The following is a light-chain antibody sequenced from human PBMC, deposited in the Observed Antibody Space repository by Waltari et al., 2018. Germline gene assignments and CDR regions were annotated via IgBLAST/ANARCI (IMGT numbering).Light chain of an antibody. Sequence: EIVLTQSPATLSLSPGERATLSCRASQSVSSYLAWYQQKPGQPPRLLIYAASNRATGIPARFSGSGSGTDFTLTISSLEPEDFAVYYCQQRSNWPQGVTFGQGTRLEIK. CDR3: QQRSNWPQGVT. J-gene: IGKJ5*01. CDR2: AAS. CDR1: QSVSSY. V-gene: IGKV3-11*01.